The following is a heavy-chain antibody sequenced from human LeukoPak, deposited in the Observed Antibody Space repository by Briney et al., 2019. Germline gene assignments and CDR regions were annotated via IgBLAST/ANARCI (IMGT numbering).Heavy chain of an antibody. V-gene: IGHV4-31*03. J-gene: IGHJ2*01. CDR1: GGSISSGAYY. CDR2: IYYSGST. Sequence: SQTLSLTCTVSGGSISSGAYYWSWIRQHPGKGLEWIGYIYYSGSTYYNPSLKSRVTISVDTSKNQFSLKLSSVTAADTAVYYCARDDLQRYFDLWGRGTLVTVSS. CDR3: ARDDLQRYFDL.